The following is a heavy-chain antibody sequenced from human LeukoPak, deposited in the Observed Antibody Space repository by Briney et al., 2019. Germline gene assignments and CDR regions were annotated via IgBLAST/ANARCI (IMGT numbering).Heavy chain of an antibody. Sequence: KPGGSLRLSCAASRLTFSDYYMSWIRQAPGKGLEWVSYISSSGSTIYYADSVKGRFTISRDNAKNSRYLQTNRLRAEDTAVYYCARVVVADPTWGQGTLVTVSS. CDR2: ISSSGSTI. CDR1: RLTFSDYY. CDR3: ARVVVADPT. V-gene: IGHV3-11*04. J-gene: IGHJ5*02. D-gene: IGHD2-15*01.